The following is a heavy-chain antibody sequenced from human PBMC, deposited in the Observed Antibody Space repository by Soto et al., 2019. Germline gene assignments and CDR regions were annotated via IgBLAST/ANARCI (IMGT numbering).Heavy chain of an antibody. D-gene: IGHD1-26*01. CDR3: ARDSQWVLHDYFDY. J-gene: IGHJ4*02. V-gene: IGHV4-4*07. Sequence: KASETLSLTCTISGGSISSYFWTWVRQPAGKGLEWIGRMYSSGNTNYNPSLKSRVTMSVDRSRNQFSLELSSATAADTAVYYCARDSQWVLHDYFDYWGQGTMVTVSS. CDR1: GGSISSYF. CDR2: MYSSGNT.